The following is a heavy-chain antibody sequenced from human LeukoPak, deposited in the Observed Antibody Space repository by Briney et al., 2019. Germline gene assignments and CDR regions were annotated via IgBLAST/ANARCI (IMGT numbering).Heavy chain of an antibody. Sequence: SETLSLTCAVSGYSISSGYYWGWIRQPPGKGLEWIGSIYHSGSTYYNPSLKSRVTISVDTSKNQFSLKLSSVTAADTAVYYCARAAITIFGVVISAFDIWGQGTMVTVSS. V-gene: IGHV4-38-2*01. CDR1: GYSISSGYY. CDR2: IYHSGST. J-gene: IGHJ3*02. D-gene: IGHD3-3*01. CDR3: ARAAITIFGVVISAFDI.